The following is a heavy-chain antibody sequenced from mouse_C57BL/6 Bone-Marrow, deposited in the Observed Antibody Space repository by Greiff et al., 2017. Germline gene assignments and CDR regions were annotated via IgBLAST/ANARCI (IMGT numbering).Heavy chain of an antibody. V-gene: IGHV3-8*01. CDR3: ARWLGHYAMDY. J-gene: IGHJ4*01. D-gene: IGHD4-1*01. CDR2: ISYSGST. Sequence: EVQLQESGPGLAKPSQTLSLTCSVTGYSITSDYWHWIRKFPGNKLEYMGYISYSGSTYYNPSLKSRISITRDTSKNQYYLQLNSVTTEDTATYYCARWLGHYAMDYCGQGTSVTVSS. CDR1: GYSITSDY.